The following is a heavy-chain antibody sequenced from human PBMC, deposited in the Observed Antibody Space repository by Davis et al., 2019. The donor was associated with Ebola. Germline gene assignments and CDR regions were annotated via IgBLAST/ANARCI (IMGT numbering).Heavy chain of an antibody. CDR1: GFTFSSYV. D-gene: IGHD3-10*01. CDR3: AKDPVRGVPNYFDS. V-gene: IGHV3-23*01. Sequence: PGGSLRLSCAASGFTFSSYVMSWVRQAPGKGLEWVSTISSSVGTTYYADSVKGRFTISRDNSKNTLYLLMSSLKAEDTAVYFCAKDPVRGVPNYFDSWGQGTLVTVSS. CDR2: ISSSVGTT. J-gene: IGHJ4*02.